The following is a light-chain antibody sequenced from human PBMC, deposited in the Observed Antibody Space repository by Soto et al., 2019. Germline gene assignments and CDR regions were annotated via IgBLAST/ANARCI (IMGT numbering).Light chain of an antibody. Sequence: DIQMTQSPYSLSASVGDRVTITYQASQDISISLNWYQQKPGKAPKLLIYEASILQTGVPSRFSGSGSGTDFTFTINSLQPEDIATYYCQHYGNYPITFGPGTKVDFK. CDR2: EAS. CDR1: QDISIS. V-gene: IGKV1-33*01. J-gene: IGKJ3*01. CDR3: QHYGNYPIT.